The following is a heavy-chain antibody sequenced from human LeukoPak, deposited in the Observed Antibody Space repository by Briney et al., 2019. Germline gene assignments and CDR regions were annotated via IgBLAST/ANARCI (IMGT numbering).Heavy chain of an antibody. J-gene: IGHJ6*03. CDR3: ARAEISLAAQYSYYYYYMDV. D-gene: IGHD6-13*01. Sequence: SVKVSCKASGGTFSSYAISWVRQAPGQGLEWMGGIIPIFDTANYAQKFQGRVTITTDESTSTAYMELSSLRSEDTAVYYCARAEISLAAQYSYYYYYMDVWGKGTTVTVSS. CDR1: GGTFSSYA. CDR2: IIPIFDTA. V-gene: IGHV1-69*05.